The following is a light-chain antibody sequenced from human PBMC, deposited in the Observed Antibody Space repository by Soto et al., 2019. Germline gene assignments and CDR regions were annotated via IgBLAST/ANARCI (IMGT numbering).Light chain of an antibody. V-gene: IGKV3-15*01. CDR2: GAS. J-gene: IGKJ1*01. CDR3: QQSNNWPPWT. CDR1: QSVSSN. Sequence: EIVMTQSPATLSVSPGESATLSCRASQSVSSNLAWYQQKPVQAPRRLIYGASTRATGIPARFSGSGSGTEFTLTISSLQSEDFAVYYCQQSNNWPPWTCGQGTKVEIK.